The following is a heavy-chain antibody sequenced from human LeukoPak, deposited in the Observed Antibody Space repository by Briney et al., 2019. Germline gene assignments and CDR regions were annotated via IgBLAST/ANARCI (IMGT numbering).Heavy chain of an antibody. CDR3: ARHTPVALRSGYYYNMDV. D-gene: IGHD2-15*01. Sequence: MTAETLSLTCSVSGRSISNYYWSWLRQPPGKGLEWIGYIYYSGCTDYKPSLNSRVSMSVDTYKNQYSLRLSSLTAADTAVYYCARHTPVALRSGYYYNMDVWGQGTSVTVSS. V-gene: IGHV4-59*08. CDR2: IYYSGCT. CDR1: GRSISNYY. J-gene: IGHJ6*02.